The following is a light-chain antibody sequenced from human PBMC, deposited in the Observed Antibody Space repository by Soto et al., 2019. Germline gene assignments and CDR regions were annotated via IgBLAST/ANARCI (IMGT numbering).Light chain of an antibody. CDR3: QHHNDWVKT. CDR2: YAS. V-gene: IGKV3D-15*01. Sequence: EIVMTQSPATLSVSPGESATLSCRASQSVDNKLAWYQQKPGQAPRLLIYYASTRATGVPARFSGSGSGTEFTLTFSSLQSEDFAVYYRQHHNDWVKTFGQGTKLEI. CDR1: QSVDNK. J-gene: IGKJ2*01.